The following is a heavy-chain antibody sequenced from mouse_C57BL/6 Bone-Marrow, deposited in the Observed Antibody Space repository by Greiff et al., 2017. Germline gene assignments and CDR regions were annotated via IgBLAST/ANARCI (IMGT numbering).Heavy chain of an antibody. CDR2: IYPGSGST. Sequence: QVQLQQPGAELVKPGASVKMSCKASGYTFTSYWITWVKQRPGQGLEWIGDIYPGSGSTNYNEKFKSKVALTVDTSASTAYMQLSSLTSEDSAVYYCARGATVVGEYYFDYWGQGTTLTVSS. CDR1: GYTFTSYW. D-gene: IGHD1-1*01. V-gene: IGHV1-55*01. J-gene: IGHJ2*01. CDR3: ARGATVVGEYYFDY.